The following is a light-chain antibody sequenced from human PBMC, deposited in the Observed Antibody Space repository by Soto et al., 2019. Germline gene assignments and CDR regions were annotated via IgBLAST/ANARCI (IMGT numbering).Light chain of an antibody. CDR3: QQYNNWPAWT. CDR1: QSVSSN. CDR2: GAS. Sequence: EIVMTQSPATLSVSPGERATLSCRASQSVSSNLAWYQQNPGQAPRLLISGASTRATGSPARFSGSGSGTDFTLTIISLQSEDFAVYYCQQYNNWPAWTFGQGTKVEIK. J-gene: IGKJ1*01. V-gene: IGKV3-15*01.